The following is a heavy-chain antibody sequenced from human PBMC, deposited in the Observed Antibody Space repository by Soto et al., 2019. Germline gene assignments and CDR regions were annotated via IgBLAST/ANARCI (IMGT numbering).Heavy chain of an antibody. V-gene: IGHV4-59*02. CDR3: ARAATYGIHYFDY. Sequence: KPSETLSLTCTVTGDSVNSYYWSWMRQPPGKGLECMGYVYYSGSTNYNPSLKSRVTISVDTSKNQISLRLKSVTAADTAVYYCARAATYGIHYFDYWGQGSLVT. J-gene: IGHJ4*02. CDR1: GDSVNSYY. CDR2: VYYSGST. D-gene: IGHD2-8*01.